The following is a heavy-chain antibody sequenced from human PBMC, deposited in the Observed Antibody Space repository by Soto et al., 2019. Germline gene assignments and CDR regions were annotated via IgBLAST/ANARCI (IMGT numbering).Heavy chain of an antibody. Sequence: SQTLSLTCAISGDSVSSNSAAWNWIRQSPSRGLEWLGRTYYRSKWYNDYAVSVKSRITINPDTSKNQFSLQLNSVTPEDTAVYYCARAMVAPTTSYYYYYGMDVWGQGTTVTV. D-gene: IGHD2-15*01. CDR1: GDSVSSNSAA. J-gene: IGHJ6*02. CDR2: TYYRSKWYN. V-gene: IGHV6-1*01. CDR3: ARAMVAPTTSYYYYYGMDV.